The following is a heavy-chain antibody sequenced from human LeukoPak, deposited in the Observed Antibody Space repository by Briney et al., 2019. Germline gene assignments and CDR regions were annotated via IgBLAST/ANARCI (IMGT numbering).Heavy chain of an antibody. CDR2: IYYSGNT. V-gene: IGHV4-39*07. CDR1: GGSISNTNYY. Sequence: SETLSLTCSVSGGSISNTNYYWGWIRQPPGKGLEWIGTIYYSGNTFYSPSLKSRVTISVDTSKNQFSLKLKSVTAADTAVYYCARDPRGPYDYWGQGTLVSVSS. J-gene: IGHJ4*02. D-gene: IGHD2-15*01. CDR3: ARDPRGPYDY.